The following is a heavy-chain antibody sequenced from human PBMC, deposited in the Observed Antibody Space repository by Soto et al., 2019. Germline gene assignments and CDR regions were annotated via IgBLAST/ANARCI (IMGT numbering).Heavy chain of an antibody. Sequence: QVPLVQSGAEVKKPGASVKVSCKASGYTFTSYGISWVRQAPGQGLEWMGWISAYNGNTNYAQKLQGRVTMTTDTSTSTAYMELRSLRSDDTAVYYCAREVVVVPAAIPVYYYYGMDVWGQGTTVTVSS. J-gene: IGHJ6*02. CDR1: GYTFTSYG. D-gene: IGHD2-2*02. CDR2: ISAYNGNT. CDR3: AREVVVVPAAIPVYYYYGMDV. V-gene: IGHV1-18*04.